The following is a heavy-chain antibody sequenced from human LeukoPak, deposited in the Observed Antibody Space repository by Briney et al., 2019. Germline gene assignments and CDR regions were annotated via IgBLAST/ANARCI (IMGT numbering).Heavy chain of an antibody. CDR3: ARHAHNYYDSSGYLRED. CDR1: GGSISSGNW. Sequence: PSGTLSLTCAVSGGSISSGNWWSWVRQPPGKGLEWIGEIYHSGSTNYNPSLKSRVTISIDKSKNQFSLKLSSVTAADTAVYYCARHAHNYYDSSGYLREDWGQGTLVTVSS. J-gene: IGHJ4*02. CDR2: IYHSGST. D-gene: IGHD3-22*01. V-gene: IGHV4-4*02.